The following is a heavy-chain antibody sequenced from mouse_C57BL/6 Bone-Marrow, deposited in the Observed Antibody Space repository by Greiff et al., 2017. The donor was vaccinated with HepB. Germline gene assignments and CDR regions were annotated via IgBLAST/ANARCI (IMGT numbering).Heavy chain of an antibody. J-gene: IGHJ4*01. V-gene: IGHV1-31*01. Sequence: DVQLQKSGPELVKPGASVKISCKASGYSFTGYYMHWVKQSHGNILDWIGYIYPYNGVSSYNQKFKGKATLTVDKSSSTAYMQLSSLTSEDSAVYYCARFYGSSPYAMDYWGQGTSVTVSS. D-gene: IGHD1-1*01. CDR3: ARFYGSSPYAMDY. CDR1: GYSFTGYY. CDR2: IYPYNGVS.